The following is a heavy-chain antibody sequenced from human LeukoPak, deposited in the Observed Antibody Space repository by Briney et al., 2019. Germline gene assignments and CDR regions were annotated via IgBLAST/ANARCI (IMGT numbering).Heavy chain of an antibody. D-gene: IGHD6-13*01. CDR2: IKQDGSEK. J-gene: IGHJ6*02. CDR1: GFTFSSYW. Sequence: GGSLRLSCAASGFTFSSYWMSWVRQAPGKGLEWVANIKQDGSEKYYVDSVKGRFTISRDNAKNSLYLQMNSLRAEDTAVYYCARGEHSSSWFPYYYYGMDVWGQGTTVTVSS. CDR3: ARGEHSSSWFPYYYYGMDV. V-gene: IGHV3-7*01.